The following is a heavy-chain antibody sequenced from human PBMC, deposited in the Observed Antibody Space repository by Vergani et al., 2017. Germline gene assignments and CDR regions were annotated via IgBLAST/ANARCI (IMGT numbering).Heavy chain of an antibody. CDR1: GFTFSDYW. J-gene: IGHJ4*02. CDR2: IKQDGSEK. Sequence: EVNLVESGGDLVKPGGSLRLSCAASGFTFSDYWMSWPRQTPGKGLEWVAYIKQDGSEKYYVDSVQGRFTISRDNAKDSLYLQMNSLRAEDSAVYYCAKGAQPGYWGQGTLVTVSS. CDR3: AKGAQPGY. V-gene: IGHV3-7*01.